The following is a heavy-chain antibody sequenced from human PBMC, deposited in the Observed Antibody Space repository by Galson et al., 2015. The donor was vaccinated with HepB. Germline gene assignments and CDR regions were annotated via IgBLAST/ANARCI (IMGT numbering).Heavy chain of an antibody. V-gene: IGHV3-23*01. CDR3: AKDGWTTVTSFDY. CDR1: GFIFSSYA. J-gene: IGHJ4*02. Sequence: SLRLSCAASGFIFSSYAMNWVRQAPGKGLEWVSTISGGTGSTYYADSVKGRFTISRDNSKNTLYQQMNSLRAEDTAVYYCAKDGWTTVTSFDYWGQGTLVTVSS. D-gene: IGHD4-17*01. CDR2: ISGGTGST.